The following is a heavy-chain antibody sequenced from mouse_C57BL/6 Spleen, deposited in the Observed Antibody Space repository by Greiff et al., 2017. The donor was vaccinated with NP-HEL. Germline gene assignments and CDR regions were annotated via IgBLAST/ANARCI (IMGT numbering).Heavy chain of an antibody. CDR2: IYPGSGST. CDR1: GYTFTSYW. Sequence: QVQLKQLGAELVKPGASVKMSCKASGYTFTSYWITWVKQRPGQGLEWIGDIYPGSGSTNYNEKFKSKATLTVDTSSSTAYMQLSSLTSEDSAVYYCARWGTTVVAKGAMDYWGQGTSVTVSS. CDR3: ARWGTTVVAKGAMDY. D-gene: IGHD1-1*01. J-gene: IGHJ4*01. V-gene: IGHV1-55*01.